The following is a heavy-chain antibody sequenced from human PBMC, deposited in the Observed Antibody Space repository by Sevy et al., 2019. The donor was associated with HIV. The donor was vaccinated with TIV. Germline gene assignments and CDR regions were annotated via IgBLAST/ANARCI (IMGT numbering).Heavy chain of an antibody. J-gene: IGHJ4*02. CDR3: ARGPQSCHTVSCYSARS. CDR1: GGSISDYY. D-gene: IGHD2-15*01. CDR2: IYISGST. Sequence: SETLSLTCTVSGGSISDYYWTWIRQPAGKGLEWLGRIYISGSTEYNPSLKCRVSMSLDTSKNTFSLKLTSMTAADTAVYYCARGPQSCHTVSCYSARSWGQGMLVSDSS. V-gene: IGHV4-4*07.